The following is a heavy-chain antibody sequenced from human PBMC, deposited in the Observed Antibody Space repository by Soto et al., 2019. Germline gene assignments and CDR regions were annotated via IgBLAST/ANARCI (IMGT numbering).Heavy chain of an antibody. D-gene: IGHD6-6*01. Sequence: GSANVSFKACGYAFTGYYIHSVRQAPGQGLEWMGWINPNSGGTNYAQKFQGRGAMTRDTSISTAYMELSRLRSDDTAVYYCAREYSSSPYYYYGMDVWGQGTTVTVSS. CDR1: GYAFTGYY. J-gene: IGHJ6*02. CDR2: INPNSGGT. CDR3: AREYSSSPYYYYGMDV. V-gene: IGHV1-2*02.